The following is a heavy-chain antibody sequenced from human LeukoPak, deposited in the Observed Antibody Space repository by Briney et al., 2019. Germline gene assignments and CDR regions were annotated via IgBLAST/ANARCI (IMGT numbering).Heavy chain of an antibody. CDR1: GGSISSGGYY. J-gene: IGHJ6*02. CDR2: IYHSGST. V-gene: IGHV4-30-2*01. D-gene: IGHD2-21*02. Sequence: PSETLSLTCTVSGGSISSGGYYWSWIRQPPGKGLEWIGYIYHSGSTYYNPSLKSRVTISVDRSKNQFSLKLSSVTAADTAVYYCATLSCGGDCQGNYYGMDVWGQGTTVTVSS. CDR3: ATLSCGGDCQGNYYGMDV.